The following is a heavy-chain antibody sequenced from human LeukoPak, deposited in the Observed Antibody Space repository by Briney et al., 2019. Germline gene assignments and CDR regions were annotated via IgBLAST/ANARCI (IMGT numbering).Heavy chain of an antibody. Sequence: GGSLRLSCAASGFTFSSYSMNWVRQAPGKGLEWLSYIRSSSRTIYYADSVKGRFTISRDNAKNSLYLQMNSLRAEDTAVYYCARDGSGRVPEMSAPDYWGQGTLVTVSS. J-gene: IGHJ4*02. V-gene: IGHV3-48*01. CDR1: GFTFSSYS. CDR3: ARDGSGRVPEMSAPDY. D-gene: IGHD3-10*01. CDR2: IRSSSRTI.